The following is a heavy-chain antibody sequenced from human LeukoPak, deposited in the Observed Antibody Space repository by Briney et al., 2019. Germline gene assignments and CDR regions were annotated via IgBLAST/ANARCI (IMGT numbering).Heavy chain of an antibody. D-gene: IGHD6-13*01. J-gene: IGHJ4*02. CDR3: ATLRPSIAAAVTGLTG. CDR1: GYTLTELS. Sequence: ASVKVSCKVSGYTLTELSMHWVRQAPGKGLEWMGGFDPEDGETIYAQKFQGRVTTTEDTSTDTAYMELSSLRSEDTAVYYCATLRPSIAAAVTGLTGWGQGTLVTVSS. CDR2: FDPEDGET. V-gene: IGHV1-24*01.